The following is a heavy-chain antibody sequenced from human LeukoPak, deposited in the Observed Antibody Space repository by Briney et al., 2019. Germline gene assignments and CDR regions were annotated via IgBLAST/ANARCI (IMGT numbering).Heavy chain of an antibody. CDR1: GFTFSSYS. CDR3: ARDSVNYYGSGSYGAFDI. J-gene: IGHJ3*02. V-gene: IGHV3-21*01. Sequence: PGGSLRLSCAASGFTFSSYSMNWVRQAPGKGLEWVSSISSSSSYIYYADSVKGRFTISRDNAKNSLYQQMNSLRAEDTAVYYCARDSVNYYGSGSYGAFDIWGQGTMVTVSS. CDR2: ISSSSSYI. D-gene: IGHD3-10*01.